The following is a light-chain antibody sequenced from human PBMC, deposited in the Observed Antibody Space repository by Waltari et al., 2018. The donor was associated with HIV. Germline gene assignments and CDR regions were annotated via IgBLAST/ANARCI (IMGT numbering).Light chain of an antibody. CDR2: DIN. CDR3: ASNRLDYTLI. J-gene: IGLJ2*01. Sequence: QSALTQPASVSGFLGQSINIPCTRISTDSRFYQYVSWYQQHPGKIPRLIIFDINNRPSRVSDHFSGSRSGNSASLTFSGRQSGDEVHYYCASNRLDYTLIFGGGTKLTVL. V-gene: IGLV2-14*03. CDR1: STDSRFYQY.